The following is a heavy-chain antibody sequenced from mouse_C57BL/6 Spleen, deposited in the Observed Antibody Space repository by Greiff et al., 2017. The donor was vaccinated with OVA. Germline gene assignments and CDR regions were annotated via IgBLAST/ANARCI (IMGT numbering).Heavy chain of an antibody. D-gene: IGHD2-5*01. CDR1: GFTFSDYG. V-gene: IGHV5-17*01. J-gene: IGHJ1*03. Sequence: EVNVVESGGGLVKPGGSLKLSCAASGFTFSDYGMHWVRQAPEKGLEWVAYISSGSSTIYYADTVKGRFTISRDNAKNTLFLQMTSLRSEDTAMYYCARGRAYYSNYDWYFDVWGTGTTVTVSS. CDR3: ARGRAYYSNYDWYFDV. CDR2: ISSGSSTI.